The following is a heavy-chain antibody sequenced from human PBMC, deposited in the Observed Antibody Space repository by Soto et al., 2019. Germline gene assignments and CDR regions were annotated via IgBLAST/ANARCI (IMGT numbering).Heavy chain of an antibody. CDR1: GFTFSSYA. CDR2: ISGSGGST. CDR3: AKGFMYYYGSGSYYKIGYFDY. J-gene: IGHJ4*02. D-gene: IGHD3-10*01. V-gene: IGHV3-23*01. Sequence: GGSLRLSCAASGFTFSSYAMSWVRQAPGKGLEWVSAISGSGGSTYYADSVKGRFTISRDNSKNTLYLQMTSLRAEDKAVYYCAKGFMYYYGSGSYYKIGYFDYWGQGTLVTVSS.